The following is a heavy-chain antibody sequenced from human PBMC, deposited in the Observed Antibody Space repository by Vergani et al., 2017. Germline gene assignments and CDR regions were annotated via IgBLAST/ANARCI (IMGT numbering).Heavy chain of an antibody. CDR2: INWNGGST. CDR1: GFTFDDYG. CDR3: ARDIPSYCTNGVCYTDDY. Sequence: EVQLVESGGGVVRPGGSLRLSCAASGFTFDDYGMSWVRQAPGKGLEWVSGINWNGGSTGYADSVKGRFTISRDNAKNSLYLQMNSLRAEDTAVYYCARDIPSYCTNGVCYTDDYWGQGTLVTVSS. D-gene: IGHD2-8*01. V-gene: IGHV3-20*04. J-gene: IGHJ4*02.